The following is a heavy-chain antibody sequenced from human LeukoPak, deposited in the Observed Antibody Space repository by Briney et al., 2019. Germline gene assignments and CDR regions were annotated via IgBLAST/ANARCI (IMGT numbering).Heavy chain of an antibody. V-gene: IGHV3-7*01. Sequence: GGSLRLSCAASGCTFSTYWMSWVRQAPGKGLEWVANIKQDGSVKYYLDSVKGRFTISRDNAKNSLYLQMNSLRAEDTAVYFCTREAAAGIDYWGQGTLVTVSS. J-gene: IGHJ4*02. D-gene: IGHD6-13*01. CDR2: IKQDGSVK. CDR3: TREAAAGIDY. CDR1: GCTFSTYW.